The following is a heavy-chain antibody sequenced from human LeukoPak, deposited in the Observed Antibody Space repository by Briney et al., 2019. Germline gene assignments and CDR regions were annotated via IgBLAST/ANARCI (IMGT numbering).Heavy chain of an antibody. CDR3: VRVGGSYQLLSGGFDY. V-gene: IGHV3-33*01. CDR1: GFTFSSYG. Sequence: GGSLRLSCAASGFTFSSYGMHWVRQAPGKGLEWVAVILSDGGKEFYTDSVKGRFTISRDNSKNTLYLQMNSLRAEDTAVYYCVRVGGSYQLLSGGFDYWGQGTLVTVSS. J-gene: IGHJ4*02. CDR2: ILSDGGKE. D-gene: IGHD2-2*01.